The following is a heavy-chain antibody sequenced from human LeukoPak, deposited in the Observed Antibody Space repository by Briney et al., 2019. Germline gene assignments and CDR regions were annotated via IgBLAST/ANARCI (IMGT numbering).Heavy chain of an antibody. CDR3: ATSPTIFGVVDY. J-gene: IGHJ4*02. Sequence: PGGSLRLSCAASGFTFSSYAMSWVRQAPGKGLEWVSAISGSGGSTYYADSVKGRFTISRDNSKNTLYLQMNSLRAEDTAVYYCATSPTIFGVVDYWGQGTLVTVSS. V-gene: IGHV3-23*01. CDR1: GFTFSSYA. D-gene: IGHD3-3*01. CDR2: ISGSGGST.